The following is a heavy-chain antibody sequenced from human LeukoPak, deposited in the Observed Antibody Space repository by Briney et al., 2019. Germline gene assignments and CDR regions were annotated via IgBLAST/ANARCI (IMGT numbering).Heavy chain of an antibody. CDR1: GFIFSSYA. V-gene: IGHV3-66*01. CDR3: ARGGGAGLFYYFDF. D-gene: IGHD2-21*01. Sequence: GGSLRLSCAASGFIFSSYAMSWVRQAPGKGLEWVSVIYSGGSTYYADSVKGRFTISRDNSKNTLYLQMNSLRAEDTAVYYCARGGGAGLFYYFDFWGQGTLVTVSS. CDR2: IYSGGST. J-gene: IGHJ4*02.